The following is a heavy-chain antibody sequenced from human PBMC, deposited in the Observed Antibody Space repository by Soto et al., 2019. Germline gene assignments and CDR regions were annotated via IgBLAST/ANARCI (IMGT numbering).Heavy chain of an antibody. V-gene: IGHV4-39*07. CDR1: GGSISSSSYY. CDR3: ARVRAGGWISYWYFDL. CDR2: IYYSGST. D-gene: IGHD2-8*02. Sequence: SETLSLTCTVSGGSISSSSYYWGWIRQPPGKGLEWIGSIYYSGSTYYNPSLKSRVTISVDTSKNQFSLKLSSVTAADTAVYYCARVRAGGWISYWYFDLWGRGTLVTVSS. J-gene: IGHJ2*01.